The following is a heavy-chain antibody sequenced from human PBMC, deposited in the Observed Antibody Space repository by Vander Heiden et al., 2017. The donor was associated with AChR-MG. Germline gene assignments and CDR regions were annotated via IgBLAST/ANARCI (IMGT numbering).Heavy chain of an antibody. CDR2: IYYSGST. CDR1: GGSISSYD. Sequence: QVQLQESGPGLVKPSETLSLTCTVSGGSISSYDWSWIRQPPGKGLEWIGYIYYSGSTNYNPSLKSRVTISVDTSKNQFSLKLSSVTAADTAVYYCARDPITIFGAGGMDVWGQGTTVTVSS. J-gene: IGHJ6*02. D-gene: IGHD3-3*01. CDR3: ARDPITIFGAGGMDV. V-gene: IGHV4-59*01.